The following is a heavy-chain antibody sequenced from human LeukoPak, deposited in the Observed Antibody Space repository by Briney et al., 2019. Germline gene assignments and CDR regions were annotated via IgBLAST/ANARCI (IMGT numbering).Heavy chain of an antibody. V-gene: IGHV1-2*02. J-gene: IGHJ4*02. D-gene: IGHD6-13*01. Sequence: ASVKVSCKASGYTFTGYYMHWVRQAPGQGLEWMGWINPNSGGTNYAQKFQGRVTMTRDTSISTAYMELSRLRSDDTAVYYCARSGGSSSWLYDYWGQGTLVTVSS. CDR2: INPNSGGT. CDR1: GYTFTGYY. CDR3: ARSGGSSSWLYDY.